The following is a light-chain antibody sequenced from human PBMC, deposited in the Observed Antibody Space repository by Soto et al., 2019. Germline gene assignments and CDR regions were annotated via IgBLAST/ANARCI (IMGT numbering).Light chain of an antibody. CDR3: AAWDDSLNWV. CDR1: SSNIGRNV. CDR2: HND. V-gene: IGLV1-44*01. J-gene: IGLJ3*02. Sequence: QSVLTQPPSASGTLGQRVTISCSGSSSNIGRNVVNWYQQLPGMAPQLLVYHNDQRPSGVPDRFSVSKSGTSASLAISGLQSEDEADYYCAAWDDSLNWVFGGGTKLTVL.